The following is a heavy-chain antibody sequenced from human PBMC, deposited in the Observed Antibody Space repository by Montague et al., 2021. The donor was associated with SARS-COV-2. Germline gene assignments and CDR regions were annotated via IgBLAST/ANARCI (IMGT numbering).Heavy chain of an antibody. D-gene: IGHD5-12*01. CDR1: GFTFDDYG. Sequence: SLRLSCAASGFTFDDYGMHWVRQAPGKGLEWVAGICCDSGSIGYADSVKGRFTISRDNAKNSLYLQMNSLRSEDTALYYRVKDLMRRGYDFGYIMNVWGQGTTVTVSS. J-gene: IGHJ6*02. CDR3: VKDLMRRGYDFGYIMNV. V-gene: IGHV3-9*01. CDR2: ICCDSGSI.